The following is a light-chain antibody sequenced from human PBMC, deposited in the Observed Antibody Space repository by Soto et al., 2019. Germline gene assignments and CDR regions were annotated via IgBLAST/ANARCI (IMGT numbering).Light chain of an antibody. CDR3: QHYNSYSEA. CDR1: QTVSSK. CDR2: DTS. J-gene: IGKJ1*01. V-gene: IGKV3-11*01. Sequence: EIVLTQSPATLSSSPGERATLSCRASQTVSSKLAWYQHKPGQAPRLLIYDTSNRATGIPARFSGSGSGTEFTLTISSLQPDDFATYYCQHYNSYSEAFGQGTKVDIK.